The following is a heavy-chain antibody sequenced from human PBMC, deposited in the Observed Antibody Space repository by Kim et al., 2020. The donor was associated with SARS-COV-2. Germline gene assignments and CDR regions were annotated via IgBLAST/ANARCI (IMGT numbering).Heavy chain of an antibody. CDR1: GGSFSGYY. V-gene: IGHV4-34*01. Sequence: SETLSLTCAVYGGSFSGYYWSWIRQPPGKGLEWIGEINHSGSTNYNPSLKSRVTISVDTSKNQFSLKLSSVTAADTAVYYCARAKNYDYVWGSYRYTVWFDPWGQGTLVTVSS. J-gene: IGHJ5*02. CDR2: INHSGST. CDR3: ARAKNYDYVWGSYRYTVWFDP. D-gene: IGHD3-16*02.